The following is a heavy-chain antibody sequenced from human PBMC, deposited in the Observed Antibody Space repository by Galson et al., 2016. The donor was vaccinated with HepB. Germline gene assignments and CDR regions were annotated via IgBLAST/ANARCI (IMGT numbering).Heavy chain of an antibody. Sequence: QSGAEVKKPGESLRISCKASGYPFTEKWINWVRHMPGKGLEWLGRIDPSDSYTDYNPSLGGHVTLSVDKSTGTAFLQWRSLKTSDSGVFYCERWDDPGMDVWGQGTTVSVSS. D-gene: IGHD1-1*01. V-gene: IGHV5-10-1*01. CDR2: IDPSDSYT. CDR3: ERWDDPGMDV. CDR1: GYPFTEKW. J-gene: IGHJ6*02.